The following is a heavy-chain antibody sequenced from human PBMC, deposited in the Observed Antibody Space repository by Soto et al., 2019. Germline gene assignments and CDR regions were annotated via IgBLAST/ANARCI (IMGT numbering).Heavy chain of an antibody. V-gene: IGHV4-39*01. J-gene: IGHJ5*02. Sequence: LSLTCTVSGGSISSSSYYWGWIRQPPGKGLEWIGSIYYSGSTYYNPSLKSRVTISVDTSKNQFSLKLSSVTAADTAVYYCARHSFSLGSGESNWFDPWGQGTLVTVSS. CDR1: GGSISSSSYY. CDR3: ARHSFSLGSGESNWFDP. CDR2: IYYSGST. D-gene: IGHD3-10*01.